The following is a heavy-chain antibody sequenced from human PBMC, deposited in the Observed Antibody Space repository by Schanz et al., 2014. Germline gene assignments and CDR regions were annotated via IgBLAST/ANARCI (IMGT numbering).Heavy chain of an antibody. CDR3: AKIWKGHPIEVRPGWSDGMDV. J-gene: IGHJ6*02. CDR2: IRAKSDGGAT. Sequence: EVQVVESGGGLVKPGGSLRLSCVVSEITFTNAWMNWVRQAPGKGLEWLGRIRAKSDGGATDYAAPVKGRFTISGDDSRNTLYLQMNSLRAEDTAVYYCAKIWKGHPIEVRPGWSDGMDVWGQGTTVTVSS. D-gene: IGHD6-6*01. CDR1: EITFTNAW. V-gene: IGHV3-15*01.